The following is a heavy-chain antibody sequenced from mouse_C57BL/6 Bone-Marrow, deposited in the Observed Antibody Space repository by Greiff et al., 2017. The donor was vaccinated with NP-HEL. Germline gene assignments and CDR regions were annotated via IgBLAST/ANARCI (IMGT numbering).Heavy chain of an antibody. CDR1: GYAFTNYL. V-gene: IGHV1-54*01. CDR3: ARSGRGLLYYLDY. D-gene: IGHD3-1*01. Sequence: VQLVESGAELVRPGTSVKVSCKASGYAFTNYLIEWVKQRPGQGLEWIGVINPGSGGTNYNEKFKGKATLTADKSSSTAYMQVSSLTSEDSAVFFCARSGRGLLYYLDYWGQGTTLTVSS. J-gene: IGHJ2*01. CDR2: INPGSGGT.